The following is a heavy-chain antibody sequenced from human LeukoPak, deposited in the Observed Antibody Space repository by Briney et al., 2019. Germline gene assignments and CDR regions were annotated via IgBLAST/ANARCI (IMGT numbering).Heavy chain of an antibody. CDR3: ARGQHYSNPRTYWYFDL. CDR1: RGSISSYY. V-gene: IGHV4-59*01. D-gene: IGHD4-11*01. Sequence: SETLSLTCTVSRGSISSYYWSWIRQPPGKGLEWIGYNYYSGSTNYNPSLKSRVTISVDTSKNQFSLKLSSVTAADTAVYYCARGQHYSNPRTYWYFDLWGRGTLVTVSS. J-gene: IGHJ2*01. CDR2: NYYSGST.